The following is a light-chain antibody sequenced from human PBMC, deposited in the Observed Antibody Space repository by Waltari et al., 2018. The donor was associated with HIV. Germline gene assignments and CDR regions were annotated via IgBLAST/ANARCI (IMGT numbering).Light chain of an antibody. CDR2: SDA. Sequence: YDLTQPPSVSVSPGQTATITCSGDKLGNKYVSWYRQRPGQSPVLVIYSDAKRPSGIPERFSGSNSGSTATLTISGTQAMDEGDYYCQAWDTTTVVFGTGTRVTVL. V-gene: IGLV3-1*01. CDR3: QAWDTTTVV. CDR1: KLGNKY. J-gene: IGLJ1*01.